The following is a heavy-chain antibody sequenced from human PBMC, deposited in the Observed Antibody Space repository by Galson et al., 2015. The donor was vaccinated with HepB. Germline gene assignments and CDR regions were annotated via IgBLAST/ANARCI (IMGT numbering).Heavy chain of an antibody. D-gene: IGHD4-23*01. CDR2: IIPIVGMT. CDR1: GDTFSSHG. CDR3: ARDFLPPHLAPTGNYYFDY. J-gene: IGHJ4*02. Sequence: SVKVSCKASGDTFSSHGISWVRLAPGQGLEWMGRIIPIVGMTNYAQKFQGRSTITADKSTSTVYMELRSLRSEDTAIYYCARDFLPPHLAPTGNYYFDYWGQGTLVTVSS. V-gene: IGHV1-69*10.